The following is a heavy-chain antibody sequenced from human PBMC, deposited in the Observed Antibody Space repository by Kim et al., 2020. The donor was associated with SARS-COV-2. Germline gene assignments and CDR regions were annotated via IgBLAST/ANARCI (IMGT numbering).Heavy chain of an antibody. D-gene: IGHD1-26*01. CDR2: ISGSGTTT. V-gene: IGHV3-48*03. CDR3: ARDSGNFYGAFDY. Sequence: GGSLRLSCAASGFTFGRDEMNWVRQAPGKGLEWLSYISGSGTTTYYADSVKGRFTISRDNAKNSLYLQMNSLRVEDTAVYYCARDSGNFYGAFDYWGQGT. CDR1: GFTFGRDE. J-gene: IGHJ4*03.